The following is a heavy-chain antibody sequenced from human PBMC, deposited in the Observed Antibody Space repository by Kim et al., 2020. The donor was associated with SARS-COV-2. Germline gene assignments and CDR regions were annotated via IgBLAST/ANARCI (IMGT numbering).Heavy chain of an antibody. CDR2: IWYDGSNK. CDR3: ARDPYGSGSYSRYYYYMDV. J-gene: IGHJ6*03. V-gene: IGHV3-33*01. CDR1: GFTFISYG. Sequence: GGSLRLSCAASGFTFISYGMHWVRQAPGKGLEWVAVIWYDGSNKYYADSVKGRFTISRDNSKNTLYLQMNSLSAEDTAVYYCARDPYGSGSYSRYYYYMDVWGKGTTVTVSS. D-gene: IGHD3-10*01.